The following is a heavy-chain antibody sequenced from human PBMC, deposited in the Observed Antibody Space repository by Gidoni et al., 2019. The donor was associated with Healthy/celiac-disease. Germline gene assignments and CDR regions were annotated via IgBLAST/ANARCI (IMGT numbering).Heavy chain of an antibody. CDR1: GGTLCRYA. J-gene: IGHJ4*02. Sequence: QVQLVQSGAEVKKPGSSVNVSCKASGGTLCRYAISWVRQAPGQGLELMGGIIPIFGTANYAQKFQGRVTITADESTSTAYMELSSLRSEDTAVYYCARDYRRNWTMVRGAPLDYWGQGTLVTVSS. V-gene: IGHV1-69*01. CDR3: ARDYRRNWTMVRGAPLDY. CDR2: IIPIFGTA. D-gene: IGHD3-10*01.